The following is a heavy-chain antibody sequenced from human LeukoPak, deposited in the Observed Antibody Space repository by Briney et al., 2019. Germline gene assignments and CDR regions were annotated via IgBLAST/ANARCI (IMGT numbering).Heavy chain of an antibody. CDR1: GGSFSGYY. D-gene: IGHD3-22*01. J-gene: IGHJ4*02. Sequence: SETLSLTXAVYGGSFSGYYWSWIRQPPGKGLEWIGEINHSGSTNYNPSLKSRVTISVDTSKNQFSLKLSSVTAADTAVYYCARGRYYYDSSGYYSDYWGQGTLVTVSS. CDR3: ARGRYYYDSSGYYSDY. CDR2: INHSGST. V-gene: IGHV4-34*01.